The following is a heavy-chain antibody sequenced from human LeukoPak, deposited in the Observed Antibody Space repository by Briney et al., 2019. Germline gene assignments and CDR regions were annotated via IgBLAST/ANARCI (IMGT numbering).Heavy chain of an antibody. V-gene: IGHV4-38-2*01. CDR2: IYYSGST. CDR3: ARRSTMVRGVRYFDY. Sequence: GSLRLSCAASGFTFSDYYMSWIRQAPGKGLEWIGSIYYSGSTYYNPSLKSRVTISVDTSKNQFSLKLSSVTAADTAVYYCARRSTMVRGVRYFDYWGQGTLVTVSS. D-gene: IGHD3-10*01. CDR1: GFTFSDYY. J-gene: IGHJ4*02.